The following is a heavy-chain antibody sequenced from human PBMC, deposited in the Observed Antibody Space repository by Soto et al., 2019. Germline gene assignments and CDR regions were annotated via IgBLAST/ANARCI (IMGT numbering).Heavy chain of an antibody. CDR2: IYYSGST. CDR1: GGSISSSSYY. Sequence: PSETLSLTCTVSGGSISSSSYYWGWIRQPPGKGLEWIGSIYYSGSTYYNPSLKSRVTISVDTSKNQFSLKLSSVTAADTAVYYCARGGRRPPGMAVWGQGTTVTVSS. J-gene: IGHJ6*02. V-gene: IGHV4-39*07. CDR3: ARGGRRPPGMAV.